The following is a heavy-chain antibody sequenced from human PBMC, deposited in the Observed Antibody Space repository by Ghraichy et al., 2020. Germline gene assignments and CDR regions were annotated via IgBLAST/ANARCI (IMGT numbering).Heavy chain of an antibody. Sequence: GGSLRLSCAASGFTFSSYAMHWVRQAPGKGLEWVAVISYDGSNKYYADSVKGRFTISRDNSKNTLYLQMNSLRAEDTAVYYCARERRGYVRGGPMDVWGQGTTVTVSS. J-gene: IGHJ6*02. CDR3: ARERRGYVRGGPMDV. D-gene: IGHD6-25*01. CDR2: ISYDGSNK. CDR1: GFTFSSYA. V-gene: IGHV3-30-3*01.